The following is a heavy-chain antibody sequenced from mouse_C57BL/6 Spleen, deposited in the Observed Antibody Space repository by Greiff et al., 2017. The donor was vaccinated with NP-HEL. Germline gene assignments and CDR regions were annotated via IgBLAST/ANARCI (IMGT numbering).Heavy chain of an antibody. D-gene: IGHD2-1*01. Sequence: EVQRVESGPGLVKPSQSLSLTCSVTGYSITSGYYWNWIRQFPGNKLEWMGYISYDGSNNYNPSLKNRISITRDTSKNQFFLKLNSVTTEDTATYYCARDGDPYGNYWYFDVWGTGTTVTVSS. J-gene: IGHJ1*03. CDR3: ARDGDPYGNYWYFDV. V-gene: IGHV3-6*01. CDR2: ISYDGSN. CDR1: GYSITSGYY.